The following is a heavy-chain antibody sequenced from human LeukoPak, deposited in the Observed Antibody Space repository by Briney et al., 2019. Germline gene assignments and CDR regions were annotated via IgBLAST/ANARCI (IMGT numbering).Heavy chain of an antibody. Sequence: GGSLRLSCVVSGVTFSSYVMSWVRQAPGKGLDWVASISGSGGSTYYVDSVKGRFTISRDNAKKTLYLQMNSLRAEDTAFYYCARASGYCSSTSCPPDSWGQGTLVTVSS. CDR3: ARASGYCSSTSCPPDS. CDR1: GVTFSSYV. J-gene: IGHJ4*02. D-gene: IGHD2-2*01. V-gene: IGHV3-23*01. CDR2: ISGSGGST.